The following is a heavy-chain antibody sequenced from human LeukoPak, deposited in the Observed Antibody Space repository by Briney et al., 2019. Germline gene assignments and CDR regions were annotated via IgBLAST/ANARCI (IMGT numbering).Heavy chain of an antibody. J-gene: IGHJ4*02. CDR1: GFTFSSYA. CDR2: ISGSGGST. Sequence: PGGSLRLSCAASGFTFSSYAMSWVRQAPGKGLEWVSAISGSGGSTYYADSVKGRFAIPRDNSKNTLYLRMNSLRAEDTAVYYCAKSIMITFGGVIVIPNYYFDYWGQGTLVTVSS. D-gene: IGHD3-16*02. V-gene: IGHV3-23*01. CDR3: AKSIMITFGGVIVIPNYYFDY.